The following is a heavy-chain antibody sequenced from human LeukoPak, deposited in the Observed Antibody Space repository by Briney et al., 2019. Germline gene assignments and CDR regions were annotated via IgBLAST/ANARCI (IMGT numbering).Heavy chain of an antibody. Sequence: PGGSLRLSCAASGFTFTTYTMSWVRQAPGKGLEWVSTIRNSGGSIYYADSVKGRFTMSRDMSKNTLYLQMNSLRAEDTAVYYCAKGQNPYYYDSSGYLAFDYWGQGTLVTVSS. D-gene: IGHD3-22*01. J-gene: IGHJ4*02. CDR3: AKGQNPYYYDSSGYLAFDY. CDR1: GFTFTTYT. V-gene: IGHV3-23*01. CDR2: IRNSGGSI.